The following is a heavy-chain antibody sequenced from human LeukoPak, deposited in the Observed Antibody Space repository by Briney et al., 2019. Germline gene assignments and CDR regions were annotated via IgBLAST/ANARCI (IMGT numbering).Heavy chain of an antibody. D-gene: IGHD4-23*01. Sequence: SVKVSCKASGGTFSSYAISGVRQAPGQGLEWMGGIIPIFGTANYAQKFQGRVTITADESTSTAYMELRSLRSEDTAVYYCARGRTAGGAFDIWGQGTMVTVSS. CDR3: ARGRTAGGAFDI. V-gene: IGHV1-69*01. J-gene: IGHJ3*02. CDR1: GGTFSSYA. CDR2: IIPIFGTA.